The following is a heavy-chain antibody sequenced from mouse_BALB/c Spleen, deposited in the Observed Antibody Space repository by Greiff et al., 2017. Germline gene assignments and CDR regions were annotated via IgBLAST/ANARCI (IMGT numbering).Heavy chain of an antibody. Sequence: EVQLQQSGTVLARPGASVKMSCKASGYTFTSYWMHWVKQRPGQGLEWIGAIYPGNSDTSYNQKFKGKAKLTAVTSTSTAYMELSSLTNEDSAVYYCTRRNFGDYDEGGYYYAMDYWGQGTSVTVSS. CDR3: TRRNFGDYDEGGYYYAMDY. CDR2: IYPGNSDT. J-gene: IGHJ4*01. D-gene: IGHD2-4*01. CDR1: GYTFTSYW. V-gene: IGHV1-5*01.